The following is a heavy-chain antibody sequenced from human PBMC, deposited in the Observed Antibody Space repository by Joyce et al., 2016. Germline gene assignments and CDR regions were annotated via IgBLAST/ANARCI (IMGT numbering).Heavy chain of an antibody. CDR1: GYIFNAYG. V-gene: IGHV1-69*01. Sequence: QVQLEQSGAEVKKPGSSVKVSCKTSGYIFNAYGINWVRQAPGQGLEWLGGNVPMSATTDYEQKFRGRLTISAHEPTSTVYMELSSLRSDDTGTYYCARGRGDDFWSGYYGSIDYWGQGTLVSVSS. D-gene: IGHD3-3*01. CDR3: ARGRGDDFWSGYYGSIDY. CDR2: NVPMSATT. J-gene: IGHJ4*02.